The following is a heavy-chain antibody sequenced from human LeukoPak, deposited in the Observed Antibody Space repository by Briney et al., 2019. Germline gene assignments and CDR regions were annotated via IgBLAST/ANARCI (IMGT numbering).Heavy chain of an antibody. Sequence: PGGSLRLSCAASGFTSSSYSMNWVRQAPGKGLEWVSYISSSSSTIYYADSVKGRFTISRDNAKNSLYLQMNSLRDEDTAVYYCARDGGRYYYDILEYFQHWGQGTLVTVSS. CDR2: ISSSSSTI. CDR1: GFTSSSYS. V-gene: IGHV3-48*02. D-gene: IGHD3-22*01. CDR3: ARDGGRYYYDILEYFQH. J-gene: IGHJ1*01.